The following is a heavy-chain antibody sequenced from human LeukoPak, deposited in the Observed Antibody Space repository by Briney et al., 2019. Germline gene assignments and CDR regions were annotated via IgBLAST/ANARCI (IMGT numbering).Heavy chain of an antibody. CDR2: IYYSGST. CDR1: GGSISSYY. Sequence: PSETLSLTCTVSGGSISSYYWSWLRQPPGKGLEWIGYIYYSGSTNYNPSLKSRVTMSVDTSKNQFSLKLSSVTAADTAVYYCARVPGGGTAANWGQGTMVTVSS. CDR3: ARVPGGGTAAN. V-gene: IGHV4-59*01. D-gene: IGHD1-7*01. J-gene: IGHJ3*01.